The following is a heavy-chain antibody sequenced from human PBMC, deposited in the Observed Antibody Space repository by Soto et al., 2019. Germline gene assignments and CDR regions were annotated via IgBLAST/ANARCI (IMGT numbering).Heavy chain of an antibody. CDR1: GDSISSYS. V-gene: IGHV4-59*01. CDR3: ARVQEAGTLLYYYGLDV. CDR2: FYYSGNT. J-gene: IGHJ6*02. Sequence: QVQLQESGPGLVKPSETLSLTCTVSGDSISSYSWSWIRQPPGKGLEWIGYFYYSGNTKDNPSLKSRVTISVDTSKNQFSLKLYSVTAADTAVYYCARVQEAGTLLYYYGLDVWGQGTTVTVSS. D-gene: IGHD6-19*01.